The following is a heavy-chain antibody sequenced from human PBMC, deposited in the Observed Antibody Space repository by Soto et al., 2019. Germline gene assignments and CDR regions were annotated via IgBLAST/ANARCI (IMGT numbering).Heavy chain of an antibody. CDR1: GYTFTSYG. J-gene: IGHJ4*02. CDR2: ISAYNGNT. V-gene: IGHV1-18*04. D-gene: IGHD6-13*01. CDR3: ARDRSGKWAAAGTVDY. Sequence: ASVKVSCKASGYTFTSYGISWVRQAPGQGLEWMGWISAYNGNTNYAQKLQGRVTMTTDTSTSTAYMELRSLRSDDTAVYYCARDRSGKWAAAGTVDYWGQGTLVTVSS.